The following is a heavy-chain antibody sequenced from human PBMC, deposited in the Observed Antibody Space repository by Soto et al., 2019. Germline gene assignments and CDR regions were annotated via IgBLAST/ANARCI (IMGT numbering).Heavy chain of an antibody. V-gene: IGHV3-30*18. CDR3: AKPQMTTLYYYYDYGMDV. CDR1: GFTFSSYG. D-gene: IGHD4-17*01. Sequence: QVQLVESGGGVVQPGRSLRLSCAASGFTFSSYGMHWVRQAPGKGLEWVAVISYDGSNKYYADSVKGRFTISRDNSKNTLYLQMNSLRAEDTAVYYCAKPQMTTLYYYYDYGMDVWGQGTTVTVSS. J-gene: IGHJ6*02. CDR2: ISYDGSNK.